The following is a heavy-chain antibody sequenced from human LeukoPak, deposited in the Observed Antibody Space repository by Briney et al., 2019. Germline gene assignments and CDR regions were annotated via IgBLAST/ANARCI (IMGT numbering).Heavy chain of an antibody. D-gene: IGHD3-3*01. CDR2: INPSGGST. J-gene: IGHJ6*02. Sequence: ASVKVSCKASGYTFTSYYMHWVRQAPGQGLEWVGVINPSGGSTSYVQKFQGRVTMTRDTSTSTVYMELSSLRSEDTAVYYCARDRVVIKTYYYYGMDVWGQGTTVTVSS. CDR3: ARDRVVIKTYYYYGMDV. V-gene: IGHV1-46*01. CDR1: GYTFTSYY.